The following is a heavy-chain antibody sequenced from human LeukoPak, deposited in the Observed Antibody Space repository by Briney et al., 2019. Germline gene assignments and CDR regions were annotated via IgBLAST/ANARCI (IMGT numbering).Heavy chain of an antibody. CDR1: GGSFSGYY. CDR2: INHSGST. V-gene: IGHV4-34*01. J-gene: IGHJ5*02. D-gene: IGHD2-2*01. CDR3: AAGVCSSTSCYDP. Sequence: SETLSLTCAVYGGSFSGYYWSWIRQPPGKGLEWIGEINHSGSTNYNPSLKSRVTISVDTTKNQFSLKLGSVTAADTAVYYCAAGVCSSTSCYDPWGQGTLVTVSS.